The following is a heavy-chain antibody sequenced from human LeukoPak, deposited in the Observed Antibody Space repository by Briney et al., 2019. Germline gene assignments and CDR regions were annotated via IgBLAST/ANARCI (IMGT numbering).Heavy chain of an antibody. J-gene: IGHJ4*02. V-gene: IGHV4-34*01. CDR2: INHSGST. CDR1: GGSFSGYY. CDR3: ARVLEVLDY. D-gene: IGHD3-3*01. Sequence: PSETLSLTCAVYGGSFSGYYWSWIRQPPGKGLEWIGEINHSGSTNYNPSLKSRVTISVDTSKNQFSLKLSSVTAADTAVYYCARVLEVLDYWGQGTLVTVSS.